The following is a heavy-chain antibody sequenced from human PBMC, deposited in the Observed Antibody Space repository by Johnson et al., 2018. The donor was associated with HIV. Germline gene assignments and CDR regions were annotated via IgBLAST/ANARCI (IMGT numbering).Heavy chain of an antibody. Sequence: QVQLVESGGGLVQPGGSLRLSCAASGFTFSSYAMHWVRQAPGKGLEWVAGIAYDATDTYYADSVKGRFTISRDNSKNTLSLQMTSLRAEDTAVYYCATGEDGIHDAFDIWGQGTMVTVSS. V-gene: IGHV3-30-3*01. CDR1: GFTFSSYA. CDR3: ATGEDGIHDAFDI. J-gene: IGHJ3*02. CDR2: IAYDATDT.